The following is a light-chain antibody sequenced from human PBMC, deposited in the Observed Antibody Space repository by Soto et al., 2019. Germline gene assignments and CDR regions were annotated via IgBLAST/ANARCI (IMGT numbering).Light chain of an antibody. J-gene: IGLJ3*02. Sequence: QSVLPQPPSVSGAPGQRVTISCTGTSSNIGAGYDVIWYQQLPGTAPKLLIFGNNSRSSGVPDRFSGSKSGTSASLAVAGLQAEDEADYHCQSYDTRLSGSVFGGGTKVTVL. V-gene: IGLV1-40*01. CDR3: QSYDTRLSGSV. CDR2: GNN. CDR1: SSNIGAGYD.